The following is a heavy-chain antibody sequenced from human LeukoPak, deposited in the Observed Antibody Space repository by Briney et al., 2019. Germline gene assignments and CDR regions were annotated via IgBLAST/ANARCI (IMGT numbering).Heavy chain of an antibody. J-gene: IGHJ4*02. CDR2: IYSGGST. CDR1: GLTVSSNY. CDR3: ARDNYYGSGSYPLGY. V-gene: IGHV3-66*01. D-gene: IGHD3-10*01. Sequence: PGGSLRLSCAASGLTVSSNYMSWVRQAPGKGLEWVSVIYSGGSTYYADSVKGRFTISRDNSKNTLYLQMNSLRAEDTAVYYCARDNYYGSGSYPLGYWGQGTLVTVSS.